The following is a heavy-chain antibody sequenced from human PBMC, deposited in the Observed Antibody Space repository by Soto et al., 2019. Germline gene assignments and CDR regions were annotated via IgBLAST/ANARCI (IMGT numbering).Heavy chain of an antibody. CDR3: AKGAFSSTSCYHCDY. CDR2: ISWNSGSI. J-gene: IGHJ4*02. D-gene: IGHD2-2*01. V-gene: IGHV3-9*01. CDR1: GFTFNDYA. Sequence: DVQLVESGGGLVQPGRSLRLSCAASGFTFNDYAMHWVRQAPGKGLECVSGISWNSGSIGYAASVKCRFTISRDNAKNHLYLQMNSLRAEDTALYCCAKGAFSSTSCYHCDYRRQGTLVTVSS.